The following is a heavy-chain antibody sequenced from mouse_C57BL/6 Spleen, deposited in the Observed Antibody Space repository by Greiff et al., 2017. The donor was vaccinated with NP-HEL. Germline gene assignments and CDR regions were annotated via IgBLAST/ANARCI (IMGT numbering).Heavy chain of an antibody. CDR2: FYPGSGSI. D-gene: IGHD2-5*01. Sequence: VQVVESGAELVKPGASVKLSCKASGYTFTEYTIHWVKQRSGQGLEWIGWFYPGSGSIKYNEKFKDKATLTADKSSSTVYMELSRLTSEDSAVYFCARHEDRAYYSNYEAWFAYWGQGTLVTVSA. CDR3: ARHEDRAYYSNYEAWFAY. J-gene: IGHJ3*01. CDR1: GYTFTEYT. V-gene: IGHV1-62-2*01.